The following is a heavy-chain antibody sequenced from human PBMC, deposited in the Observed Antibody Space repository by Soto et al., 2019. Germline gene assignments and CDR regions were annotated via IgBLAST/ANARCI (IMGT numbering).Heavy chain of an antibody. CDR1: GGTFSSYA. D-gene: IGHD3-22*01. V-gene: IGHV1-69*01. CDR2: ISPIFCTA. J-gene: IGHJ5*02. Sequence: QVQLVQSGAEVKKPGSSVKVSCKASGGTFSSYAISWVRQAPGQGLEWMGGISPIFCTANYAQKFQGRVTITADEYTSTAYMKLSSLRSEDTAVYYCARSQGSYYHDSSGYRSWFHPWGPGTLVTVSS. CDR3: ARSQGSYYHDSSGYRSWFHP.